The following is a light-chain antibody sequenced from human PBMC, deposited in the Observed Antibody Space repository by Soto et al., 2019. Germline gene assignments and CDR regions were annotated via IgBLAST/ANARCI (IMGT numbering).Light chain of an antibody. CDR3: QQSDSTPPT. Sequence: DIQMPQSPSSLSASVGTSVTITCRASQSIDRYVNWYQQKPGKAPKLLILGAVILQSGVPSRFSGSGSGTDFTLTISSLQPEDFATYYCQQSDSTPPTFGQGTRLEIK. CDR2: GAV. V-gene: IGKV1-39*01. CDR1: QSIDRY. J-gene: IGKJ5*01.